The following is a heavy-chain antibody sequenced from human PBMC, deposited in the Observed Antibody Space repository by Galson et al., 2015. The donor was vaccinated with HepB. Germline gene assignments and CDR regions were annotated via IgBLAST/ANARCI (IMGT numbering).Heavy chain of an antibody. J-gene: IGHJ4*02. D-gene: IGHD3-9*01. CDR3: ARHGSPDLPGDILTGYHLKY. CDR2: IDPSDSYT. Sequence: QSGAEVTKPGESLRISCKGSGYSFTSYWISWVRQMPGKGLEWMGRIDPSDSYTNYSPSFQGHVTISADKSISTAYLQWSSLKASDTAMYYCARHGSPDLPGDILTGYHLKYWGQGTLVTVSS. V-gene: IGHV5-10-1*01. CDR1: GYSFTSYW.